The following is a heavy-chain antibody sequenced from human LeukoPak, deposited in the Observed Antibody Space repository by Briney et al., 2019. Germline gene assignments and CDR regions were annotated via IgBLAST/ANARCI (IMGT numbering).Heavy chain of an antibody. Sequence: GGSLRLSCAASGFPFSTYSMNWVRQAPGKGLEWVSSISSSSSYTYYADSVKGRFTISRDNAKNSLYLQMNSLRAEDTAVYYCARVKALSGTTTGGMDVWGQGTTVTVSS. J-gene: IGHJ6*02. V-gene: IGHV3-21*01. CDR2: ISSSSSYT. CDR3: ARVKALSGTTTGGMDV. CDR1: GFPFSTYS. D-gene: IGHD1-20*01.